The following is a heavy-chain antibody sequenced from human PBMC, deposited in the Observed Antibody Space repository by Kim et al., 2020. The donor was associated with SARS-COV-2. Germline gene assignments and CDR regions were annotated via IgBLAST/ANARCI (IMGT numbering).Heavy chain of an antibody. CDR2: INHSGNT. CDR1: GGSFSGYY. D-gene: IGHD6-13*01. Sequence: SETLSLTCAVYGGSFSGYYWSWIRQPPGKGLEWIGEINHSGNTNYNPSLKSRVTISVDTSKNQFSLKLSSVTAADTAVYYCARGGVADLPGVVAADTQVEVHFDYWGQGTLVTVSS. J-gene: IGHJ4*02. CDR3: ARGGVADLPGVVAADTQVEVHFDY. V-gene: IGHV4-34*01.